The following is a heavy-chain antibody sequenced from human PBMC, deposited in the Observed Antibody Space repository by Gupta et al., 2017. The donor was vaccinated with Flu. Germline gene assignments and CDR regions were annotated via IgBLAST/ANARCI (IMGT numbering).Heavy chain of an antibody. J-gene: IGHJ4*02. CDR1: GYTFTGYY. V-gene: IGHV1-2*02. CDR2: INPNSGGT. Sequence: QVQLVQSGAEVKKPGASVKVSCKASGYTFTGYYMHWVRQAPGQGLEWMGWINPNSGGTNYAQKFQGRVTMTRDTSISTAYMELSRLRSDDTAVYYCARPQDDYVWGSYRYDYWGQGTLVTVSS. D-gene: IGHD3-16*02. CDR3: ARPQDDYVWGSYRYDY.